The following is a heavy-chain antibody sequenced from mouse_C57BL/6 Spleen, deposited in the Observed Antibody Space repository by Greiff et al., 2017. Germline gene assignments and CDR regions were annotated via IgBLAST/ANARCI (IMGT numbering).Heavy chain of an antibody. D-gene: IGHD1-1*01. V-gene: IGHV5-17*01. Sequence: EVKVVESGGGLVKPGGSLKLSCAASGFTFSDYGMHWVRQAPEKGLEWVAYISSGSSTIYYADTVKGRFTISRDNAKNTLFLQMTSLRSEDTAMYYCARGSSLSWYFDVWGTGTTVTVSS. CDR3: ARGSSLSWYFDV. J-gene: IGHJ1*03. CDR2: ISSGSSTI. CDR1: GFTFSDYG.